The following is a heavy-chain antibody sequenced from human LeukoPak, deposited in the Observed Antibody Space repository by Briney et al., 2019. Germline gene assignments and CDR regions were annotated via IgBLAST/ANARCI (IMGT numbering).Heavy chain of an antibody. CDR1: GFTFSSYA. V-gene: IGHV3-23*01. J-gene: IGHJ4*02. Sequence: PGGSLRLSCAASGFTFSSYAMSWVRQAPGKGLEWVSAISGSGGSTYYADSVKGRFTISRDNSKNTLYLQMNSLRAEDTAMYYCARVDSGRYYGHDYWGQGTLVTVTS. CDR3: ARVDSGRYYGHDY. CDR2: ISGSGGST. D-gene: IGHD1-26*01.